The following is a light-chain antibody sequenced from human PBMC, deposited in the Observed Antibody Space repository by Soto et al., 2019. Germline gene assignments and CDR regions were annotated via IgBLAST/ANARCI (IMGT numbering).Light chain of an antibody. J-gene: IGKJ4*01. CDR3: QQSYNTPLS. V-gene: IGKV1-39*01. CDR1: QSISRY. CDR2: AAS. Sequence: DIQMTQSPSSMSASVGDRLIITCLASQSISRYLNWYQQKPGKAPKLLIYAASSLQGGVPSTFSGCGSGTEFTLTISSLQPEDFATYFCQQSYNTPLSFGGGTTVEIK.